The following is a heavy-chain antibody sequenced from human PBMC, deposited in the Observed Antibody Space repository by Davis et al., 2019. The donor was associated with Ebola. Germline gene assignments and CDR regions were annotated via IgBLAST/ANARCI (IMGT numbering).Heavy chain of an antibody. CDR1: GGSIISSSSY. J-gene: IGHJ5*02. D-gene: IGHD3-3*01. V-gene: IGHV4-39*01. Sequence: SETLSLTCTVSGGSIISSSSYWGWIHQPPRKGLEWIGSIYYSGITYYNPSLKSRVTISVDTSKNQFSLKLRSVTAADTAVYYCARQGWSGYSLRHWLDPWGRGTLVTVSS. CDR2: IYYSGIT. CDR3: ARQGWSGYSLRHWLDP.